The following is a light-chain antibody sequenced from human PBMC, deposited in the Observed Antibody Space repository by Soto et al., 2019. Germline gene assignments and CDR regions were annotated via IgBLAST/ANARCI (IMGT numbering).Light chain of an antibody. V-gene: IGKV1-17*01. Sequence: DIQMTQSPSSLSASVGDRVTITCRASQGIRDALGWYQQKPGKAPKRLIYAASSLQSGVPSRFSGRVSGTEFTLTIRSLQPEDFATYYCLQHNSYPQTFGQGTKVEIK. CDR2: AAS. CDR1: QGIRDA. CDR3: LQHNSYPQT. J-gene: IGKJ1*01.